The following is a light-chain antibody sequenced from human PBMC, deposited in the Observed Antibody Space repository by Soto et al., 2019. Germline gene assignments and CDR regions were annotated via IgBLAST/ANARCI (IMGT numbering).Light chain of an antibody. V-gene: IGLV1-40*01. CDR1: SSNIGAGYD. CDR2: GNT. J-gene: IGLJ2*01. CDR3: QSYDSILTASV. Sequence: QSVLTQPPSVSGAPGQRVTISCTGNSSNIGAGYDIHWYQQLPGIAPKLIIYGNTRRPSGVPARFSSSRSGPSASLAITGLQADDEADYYCQSYDSILTASVFGGGTKLTVL.